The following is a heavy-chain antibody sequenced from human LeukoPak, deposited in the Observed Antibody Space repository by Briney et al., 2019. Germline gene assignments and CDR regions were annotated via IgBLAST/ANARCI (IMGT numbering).Heavy chain of an antibody. V-gene: IGHV3-30-3*01. D-gene: IGHD3-10*01. J-gene: IGHJ4*02. Sequence: GGSLRLSCAASGFTFSSYAMHWVRQAPGKGLEWVAVISYDGSNKYYADSVKGRFTISRDNAKNSVHLQMNSLRAEDTAVYYCARAGFSMLRGVLYIYYFDYWGQGTLVTVSS. CDR3: ARAGFSMLRGVLYIYYFDY. CDR1: GFTFSSYA. CDR2: ISYDGSNK.